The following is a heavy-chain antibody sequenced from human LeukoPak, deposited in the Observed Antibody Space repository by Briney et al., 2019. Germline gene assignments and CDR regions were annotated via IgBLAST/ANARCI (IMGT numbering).Heavy chain of an antibody. Sequence: PGGSLRLSCAASGFTFSDHYMSWIRQAPGKGLESVAYISSSASTIFYADSVKGRFTISRENAKNSLYLQMNSLRAGDTAVYYCVRGSYGSGSPVPEYYYYGMDVWGQGTTVTVSS. CDR1: GFTFSDHY. D-gene: IGHD3-10*01. J-gene: IGHJ6*02. CDR3: VRGSYGSGSPVPEYYYYGMDV. V-gene: IGHV3-11*04. CDR2: ISSSASTI.